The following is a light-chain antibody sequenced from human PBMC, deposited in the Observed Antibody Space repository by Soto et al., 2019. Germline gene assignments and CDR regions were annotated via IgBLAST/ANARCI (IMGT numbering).Light chain of an antibody. CDR1: HSVSSNY. J-gene: IGKJ1*01. V-gene: IGKV3-20*01. CDR2: DVS. Sequence: EIVLTQSPGTLSLSPGERATLSCRSSHSVSSNYLAWYQQKPGQAPRLLIYDVSSRATGIPDRFSGNGSGTDFTLTISRLEPVDFAVYYCQQYGISPTFGQGTKVEIK. CDR3: QQYGISPT.